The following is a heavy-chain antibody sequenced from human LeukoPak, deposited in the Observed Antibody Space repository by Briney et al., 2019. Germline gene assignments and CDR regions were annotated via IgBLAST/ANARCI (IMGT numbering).Heavy chain of an antibody. CDR3: ARRLELPYFDY. J-gene: IGHJ4*02. Sequence: PSETLSLTCTVSGYSISSGYYWGWIRQPPGKGLERIGSIFHSGSTYYNPSLKSRVTISVDTSKNQFSLKLSSVTAADTAVYYCARRLELPYFDYWGQGTLVTVSS. CDR1: GYSISSGYY. D-gene: IGHD1-7*01. CDR2: IFHSGST. V-gene: IGHV4-38-2*02.